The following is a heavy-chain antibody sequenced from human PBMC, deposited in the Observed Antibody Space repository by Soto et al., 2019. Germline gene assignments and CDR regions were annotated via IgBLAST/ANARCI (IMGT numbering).Heavy chain of an antibody. V-gene: IGHV3-64D*06. CDR1: GFTFNSYA. CDR2: ISSFGADT. Sequence: GGSLRLSCSASGFTFNSYAMHWVRQAPGKGLEFVSAISSFGADTYYADSVKGRFAISRDNSKNTLYLQMSSLRAEDTALYYCVKEGYMRSDWYGQFDYWGQGALVTVSS. CDR3: VKEGYMRSDWYGQFDY. J-gene: IGHJ4*02. D-gene: IGHD6-19*01.